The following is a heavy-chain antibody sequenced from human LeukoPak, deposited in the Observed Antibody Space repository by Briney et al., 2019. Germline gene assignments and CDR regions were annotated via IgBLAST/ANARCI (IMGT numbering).Heavy chain of an antibody. V-gene: IGHV4-39*01. Sequence: SETLSLTCTVSGGSISSSAYYWGWIRQPPGRDLEWIGSVYYSGATDYSPSLKSRVSISVYTSKNQFSLKLSSVTAADTAMYYCARHGLRQMLYNWFDPWGQGILVIVSS. CDR3: ARHGLRQMLYNWFDP. D-gene: IGHD5/OR15-5a*01. J-gene: IGHJ5*02. CDR2: VYYSGAT. CDR1: GGSISSSAYY.